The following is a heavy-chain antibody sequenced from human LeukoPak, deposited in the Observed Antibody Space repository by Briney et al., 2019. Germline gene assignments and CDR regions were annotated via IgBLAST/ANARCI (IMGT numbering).Heavy chain of an antibody. V-gene: IGHV3-30-3*01. CDR3: ARVGNCSGGSCYFDY. D-gene: IGHD2-15*01. J-gene: IGHJ4*02. CDR2: ISYDGSNK. Sequence: GGSLRLSCAASGFTFSSYAMHWVRQAPGKGLEWVAVISYDGSNKYYADSVKGRFTISRDNSKNTLYLQMNSLRAEGTAVYYCARVGNCSGGSCYFDYWGQGTLVTVSS. CDR1: GFTFSSYA.